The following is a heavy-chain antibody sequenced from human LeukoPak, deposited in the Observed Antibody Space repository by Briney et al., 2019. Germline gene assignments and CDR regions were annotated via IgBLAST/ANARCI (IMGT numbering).Heavy chain of an antibody. CDR3: ARADPKYYDFWSGYYTGPYAFDI. CDR2: IYYSGST. V-gene: IGHV4-59*01. Sequence: SETLSLTCTVSGGSISSYYWSWIRQPPGKGLEWIGYIYYSGSTNYNPSLKRRVTISVDTSKNQFSLKLSSVTAADTAVYYCARADPKYYDFWSGYYTGPYAFDIWGQGTMVTVSS. J-gene: IGHJ3*02. CDR1: GGSISSYY. D-gene: IGHD3-3*01.